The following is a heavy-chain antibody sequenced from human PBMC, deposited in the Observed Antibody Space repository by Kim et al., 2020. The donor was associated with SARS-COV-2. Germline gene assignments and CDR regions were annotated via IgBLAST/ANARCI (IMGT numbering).Heavy chain of an antibody. V-gene: IGHV4-39*01. CDR1: GGSISSSSYY. CDR2: IDYSGST. Sequence: SETLSLTCTVSGGSISSSSYYWGWIRQPPGKGLEWIGSIDYSGSTYYNPSLQRRVTISVDTSKNQFSLKLSSVTAADTAVYYCARQIQLWRPQFIDYWGQGTLVTVSS. J-gene: IGHJ4*02. CDR3: ARQIQLWRPQFIDY. D-gene: IGHD5-18*01.